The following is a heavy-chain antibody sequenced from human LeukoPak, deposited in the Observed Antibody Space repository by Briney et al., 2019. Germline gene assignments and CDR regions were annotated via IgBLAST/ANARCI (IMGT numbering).Heavy chain of an antibody. CDR1: GFTFSSYW. J-gene: IGHJ6*02. CDR2: IKQDGSEK. CDR3: ARVDGHPVGYYYGMDV. Sequence: GGSLRLSCAASGFTFSSYWMSWVRQAPGKGLEWVANIKQDGSEKYYVDSVKGRFTISRDNAKNSLYLQMNSLRAEDTAVYYCARVDGHPVGYYYGMDVWGQGTTVTVSS. D-gene: IGHD5-24*01. V-gene: IGHV3-7*01.